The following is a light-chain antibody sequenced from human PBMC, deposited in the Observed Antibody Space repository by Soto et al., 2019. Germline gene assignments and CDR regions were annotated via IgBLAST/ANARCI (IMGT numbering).Light chain of an antibody. CDR1: QSVSGTY. V-gene: IGKV3-20*01. CDR3: QQYGDSPLIT. J-gene: IGKJ3*01. Sequence: EIVLTQSPGTLSLSPGERATLSCRARQSVSGTYLAWYQQKPGQAPRLLIYGASSRATGIPDRFSGRGSGTDFTLTISRLQPEDLAVYYGQQYGDSPLITFGPGTKVHIK. CDR2: GAS.